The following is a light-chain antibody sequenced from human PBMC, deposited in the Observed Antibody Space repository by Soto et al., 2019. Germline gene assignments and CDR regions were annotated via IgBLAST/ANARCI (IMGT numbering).Light chain of an antibody. CDR2: DAS. Sequence: DLQMTQSPSYLSASVGDRFTITCQASQDIRKHLNWYQKKKGKAPKLLIYDASNLETGVPSRLSGSGYGTDFTVTISSMKHEDFETYSCQQYYNLTITFGHGTRLEIK. J-gene: IGKJ5*01. V-gene: IGKV1-33*01. CDR3: QQYYNLTIT. CDR1: QDIRKH.